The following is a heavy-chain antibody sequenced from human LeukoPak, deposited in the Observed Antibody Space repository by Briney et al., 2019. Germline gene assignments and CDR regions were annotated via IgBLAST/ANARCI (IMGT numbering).Heavy chain of an antibody. D-gene: IGHD3-16*01. Sequence: GGSLRLSCAASGFTFSNYAMNWVRQAPGKGLEWVSAISDGGGYTYYADSVKGRFTISRDNSKNTLYLQMNGLRAEDTAVYYCAKDVLGYYYYYGMDVWGQGTTVTVSS. J-gene: IGHJ6*02. CDR3: AKDVLGYYYYYGMDV. CDR1: GFTFSNYA. V-gene: IGHV3-23*01. CDR2: ISDGGGYT.